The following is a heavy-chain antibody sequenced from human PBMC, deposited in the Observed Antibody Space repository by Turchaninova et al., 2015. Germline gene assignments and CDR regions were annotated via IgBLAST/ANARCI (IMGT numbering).Heavy chain of an antibody. CDR1: GDSVSSSSAA. CDR2: TSYRSRWYN. D-gene: IGHD1-26*01. J-gene: IGHJ4*02. CDR3: ARGGTYFKGFEF. Sequence: QVQLQQSGPGLVKPSQTLSLTCAISGDSVSSSSAAWNWIRQSPSKGLEWLVGTSYRSRWYNEYDLFGMSGKPTHSNTSENQFSLRLNAVTPEDTAVYYCARGGTYFKGFEFWGQGALVTVSS. V-gene: IGHV6-1*01.